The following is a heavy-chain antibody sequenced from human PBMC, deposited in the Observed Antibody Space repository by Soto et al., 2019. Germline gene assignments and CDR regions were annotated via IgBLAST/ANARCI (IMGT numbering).Heavy chain of an antibody. Sequence: SETLSLTCAVYGGSFSGYYWSWIRQPPGKGLEWIGEINHSGSTNYNPSLKSRVTISVDTSKNQFSLKLSSVTAADTAVYYCARTLYGSGSYYYYFDYWGQGTLVTVSS. D-gene: IGHD3-10*01. CDR3: ARTLYGSGSYYYYFDY. CDR1: GGSFSGYY. V-gene: IGHV4-34*01. CDR2: INHSGST. J-gene: IGHJ4*02.